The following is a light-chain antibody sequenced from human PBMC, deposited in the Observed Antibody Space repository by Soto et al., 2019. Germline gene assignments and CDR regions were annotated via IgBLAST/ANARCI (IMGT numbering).Light chain of an antibody. CDR1: SSNIGSST. CDR2: TNN. Sequence: VLTQPPSASGTPGQRVTISCSGSSSNIGSSTVNWYQQLPGTAPKLLIYTNNQRPSGVPDRFSGSKSDTSASLAISGLQSEDEADYYCAAWDDSLNGYVFGTGTKVTVL. V-gene: IGLV1-44*01. CDR3: AAWDDSLNGYV. J-gene: IGLJ1*01.